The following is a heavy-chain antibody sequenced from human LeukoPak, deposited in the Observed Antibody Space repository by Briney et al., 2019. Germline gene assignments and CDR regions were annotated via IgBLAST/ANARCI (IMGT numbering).Heavy chain of an antibody. V-gene: IGHV4-34*01. J-gene: IGHJ5*02. CDR3: ARSWSWSRGHWFDP. D-gene: IGHD6-13*01. CDR1: GGSFSGYY. CDR2: INHSGST. Sequence: KPSETLSLTCAVYGGSFSGYYWSWIRQPPGKGLEWIGEINHSGSTNYNPSLKSRVTISVDTSKNQFSLRLSSVTAADTAVYYCARSWSWSRGHWFDPWGQGALVTVSS.